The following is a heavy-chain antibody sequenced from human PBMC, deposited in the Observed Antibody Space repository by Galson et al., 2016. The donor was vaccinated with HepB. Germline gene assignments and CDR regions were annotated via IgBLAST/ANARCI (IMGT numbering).Heavy chain of an antibody. CDR2: IYPGDSDT. J-gene: IGHJ6*02. V-gene: IGHV5-51*01. D-gene: IGHD6-19*01. CDR3: ARRQFTAYGLDV. Sequence: GWVRQRPGKGLEWMGIIYPGDSDTRYSPSFEGQVTISADKSTATAYLHWTSLKASDTAIYYCARRQFTAYGLDVWGQGTTVAVSS.